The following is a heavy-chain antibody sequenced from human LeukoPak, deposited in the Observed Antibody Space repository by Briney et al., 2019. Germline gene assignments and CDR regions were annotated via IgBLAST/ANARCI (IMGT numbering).Heavy chain of an antibody. V-gene: IGHV3-23*01. J-gene: IGHJ6*03. CDR2: ISGSGGAT. CDR1: GFTFSSFA. D-gene: IGHD6-25*01. Sequence: GGSLRLSCAASGFTFSSFAMSWVRQAPGKGLEWVSAISGSGGATYYADSVKGRFTISRDNSKNTLYLQMNSLRAEDTAAYYCAKVSRGIVAAMDVWGKGTTVTVSS. CDR3: AKVSRGIVAAMDV.